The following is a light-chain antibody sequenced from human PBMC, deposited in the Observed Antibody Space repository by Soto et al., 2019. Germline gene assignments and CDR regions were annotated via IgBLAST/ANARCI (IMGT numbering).Light chain of an antibody. Sequence: QSVLTQPPSASGTPGQRVTISCSGSSSNIGSNYVYWYQQLPGTAPKLLIYRNNQRPSGVPDRFSGSKSGTSASLAISGLRSEDEADYYCAAWDYSLSAPYVVFGGGTKVTVL. CDR1: SSNIGSNY. J-gene: IGLJ2*01. CDR3: AAWDYSLSAPYVV. CDR2: RNN. V-gene: IGLV1-47*01.